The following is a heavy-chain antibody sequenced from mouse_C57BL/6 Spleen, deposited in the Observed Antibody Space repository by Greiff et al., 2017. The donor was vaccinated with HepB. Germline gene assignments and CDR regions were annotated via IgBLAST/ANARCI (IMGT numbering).Heavy chain of an antibody. CDR1: GYTFTSYT. CDR2: INPSSGYT. Sequence: VQLQQSGAELARPGASVKMSCKASGYTFTSYTMHWVKQRPGQGLEWIEYINPSSGYTKYNQKFKDKATLTADKSSSTAYMQLSSLTSEDSAVYDCARDYVLAYWGQGTLVTVSA. J-gene: IGHJ3*01. D-gene: IGHD5-5*01. CDR3: ARDYVLAY. V-gene: IGHV1-4*01.